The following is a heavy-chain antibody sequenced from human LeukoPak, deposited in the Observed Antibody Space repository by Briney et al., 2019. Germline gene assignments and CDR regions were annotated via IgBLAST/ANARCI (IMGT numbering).Heavy chain of an antibody. CDR3: ARDYSSSSDFWFDP. Sequence: ASVKVSCKASGYTFTNYDINWVRQGTGQGLEWMGWMNPNSGNTGYAQKFQGRVTMTRNTSTRTAYMELSSLRSEDTAVYYCARDYSSSSDFWFDPWGRGTLVTVSS. CDR1: GYTFTNYD. CDR2: MNPNSGNT. V-gene: IGHV1-8*01. D-gene: IGHD6-6*01. J-gene: IGHJ5*02.